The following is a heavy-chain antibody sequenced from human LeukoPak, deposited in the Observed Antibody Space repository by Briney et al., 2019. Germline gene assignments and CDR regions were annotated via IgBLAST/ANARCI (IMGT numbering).Heavy chain of an antibody. CDR3: AKDRWSYYDSSGSSYFQH. CDR1: GFTFSSYA. V-gene: IGHV3-23*01. Sequence: PGGSLRLSCAASGFTFSSYAMSWVRQAPGKGLEWVSAISGSGGSTYYADSVKGRFTISRDNSKNTLYLQMNSVRAEDTAVYYCAKDRWSYYDSSGSSYFQHWGRGTLVSVFS. D-gene: IGHD3-22*01. J-gene: IGHJ1*01. CDR2: ISGSGGST.